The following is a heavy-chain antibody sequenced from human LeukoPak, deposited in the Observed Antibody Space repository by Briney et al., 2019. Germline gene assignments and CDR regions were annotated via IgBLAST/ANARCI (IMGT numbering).Heavy chain of an antibody. J-gene: IGHJ6*02. CDR2: ISGSGDSL. V-gene: IGHV3-23*01. Sequence: GGSLRLSCAASGFTFSNSAMTWVRQAPGKGLQCVSTISGSGDSLYYADSVKGRFTISRDSSEDTLYLHMKSLGGDDTAVYYCAKSPTGTTGYYYRMDVWGQGTTVTVSS. D-gene: IGHD1-1*01. CDR1: GFTFSNSA. CDR3: AKSPTGTTGYYYRMDV.